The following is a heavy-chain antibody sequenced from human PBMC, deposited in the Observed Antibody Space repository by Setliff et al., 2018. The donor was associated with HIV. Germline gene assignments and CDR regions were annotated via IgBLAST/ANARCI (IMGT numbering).Heavy chain of an antibody. J-gene: IGHJ6*03. CDR2: IFYTGST. CDR3: VRGYCSSTTCYDDYYYMDV. D-gene: IGHD2-2*01. V-gene: IGHV4-61*05. CDR1: GGSISSNSYY. Sequence: PSETLSLTCTVSGGSISSNSYYWGWIRQPPGKGLEWIGYIFYTGSTNYNPSLKSRVTISVDTSKKQFFLKLSSVTAADTAVYYCVRGYCSSTTCYDDYYYMDVWGKGSTVTVSS.